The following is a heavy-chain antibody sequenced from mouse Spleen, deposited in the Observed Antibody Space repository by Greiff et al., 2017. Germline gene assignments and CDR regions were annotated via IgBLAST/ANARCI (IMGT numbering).Heavy chain of an antibody. CDR3: GAPITTVVATVDY. Sequence: VQLQQPGAELVKPGASVKLSCKASGYTFTSYWMHWVKQRPGQGLEWIGMIHPNSGSTNYNEKFKSKATLTVDKSSSTAYMQLSSLTSEDSAVYYCGAPITTVVATVDYWGQGTTLTVSS. V-gene: IGHV1-64*01. CDR2: IHPNSGST. D-gene: IGHD1-1*01. CDR1: GYTFTSYW. J-gene: IGHJ2*01.